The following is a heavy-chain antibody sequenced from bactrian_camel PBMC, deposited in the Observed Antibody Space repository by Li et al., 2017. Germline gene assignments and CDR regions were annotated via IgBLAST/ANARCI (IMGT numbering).Heavy chain of an antibody. D-gene: IGHD3*01. J-gene: IGHJ4*01. CDR1: GYIRARNC. Sequence: HVQLVESGGGSVQAGGSLRLSCAASGYIRARNCMLWFRQPPGKEREGVAAIDSDGTTSYTDSVKGRFTISKDTANNTLYLQMNALTPEDTAMYYCAADGDPAGGTWRGLLLTGYNYWGQGTQVTVS. V-gene: IGHV3S53*01. CDR2: IDSDGTT. CDR3: AADGDPAGGTWRGLLLTGYNY.